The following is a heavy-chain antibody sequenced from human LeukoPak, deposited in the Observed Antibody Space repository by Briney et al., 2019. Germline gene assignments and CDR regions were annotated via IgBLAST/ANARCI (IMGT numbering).Heavy chain of an antibody. CDR1: GFTFSSYG. CDR2: IWYDGSNK. V-gene: IGHV3-33*01. J-gene: IGHJ4*02. CDR3: ARDNFDWRPLDS. Sequence: GRSLRLSCAASGFTFSSYGMHWVRQAPGKGLEWVAVIWYDGSNKYYADSVKGRFTISRDNSKNTLYLQMNSLRVEDTAVYYCARDNFDWRPLDSWGQGILVTVSS. D-gene: IGHD3-9*01.